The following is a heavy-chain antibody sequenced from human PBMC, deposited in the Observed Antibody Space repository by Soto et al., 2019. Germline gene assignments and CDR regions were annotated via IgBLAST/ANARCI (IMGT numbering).Heavy chain of an antibody. CDR2: IYHSGST. CDR3: ARDSDTMDGSFDY. V-gene: IGHV4-4*02. Sequence: QVQLQESGPGLVKPSGTLSLTGAVSGGSISSSNWCSWVRQPPGKGLEWIGEIYHSGSTNYNPSLKSRVTISVDQSKNQFSLKLSYVTAADTAVDYCARDSDTMDGSFDYWGQGTLVTVSS. D-gene: IGHD3-10*01. J-gene: IGHJ4*02. CDR1: GGSISSSNW.